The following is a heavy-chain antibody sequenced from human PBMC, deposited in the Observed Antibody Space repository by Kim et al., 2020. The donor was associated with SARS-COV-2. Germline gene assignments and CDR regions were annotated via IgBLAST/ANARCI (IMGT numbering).Heavy chain of an antibody. J-gene: IGHJ3*02. CDR1: GGSISSYY. D-gene: IGHD2-2*02. Sequence: ETLALTCTVSGGSISSYYWSWIRQPPGKGLEWIGNIYYSGSTKYNPSLKSRVTISVDTSKNQFSLKLSSVTAADTAVYYCARLGLGYCSSTSCYKAFDIWGQGTMVTVSS. V-gene: IGHV4-59*08. CDR3: ARLGLGYCSSTSCYKAFDI. CDR2: IYYSGST.